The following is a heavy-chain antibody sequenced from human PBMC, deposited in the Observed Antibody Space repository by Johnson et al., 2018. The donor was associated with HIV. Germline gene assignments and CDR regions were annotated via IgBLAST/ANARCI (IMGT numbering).Heavy chain of an antibody. CDR2: INWNGGST. CDR1: GFTFSSYA. CDR3: ARGGYCTGGVCLGDAFDI. Sequence: VQLVESGGGLIQPGGSLRLSCAASGFTFSSYAMHWVRQAPGKGLEWVSGINWNGGSTGYADSVKGRFTISRDNAKNSLYLQMNSLRAEDTALYYCARGGYCTGGVCLGDAFDIWGQGTMVTVSS. D-gene: IGHD2-8*02. V-gene: IGHV3-20*04. J-gene: IGHJ3*02.